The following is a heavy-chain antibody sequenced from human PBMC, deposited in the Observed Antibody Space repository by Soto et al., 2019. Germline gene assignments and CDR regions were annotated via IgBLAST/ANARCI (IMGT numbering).Heavy chain of an antibody. V-gene: IGHV4-59*01. CDR2: ISYSGST. CDR3: ARGTSWQLPFDY. J-gene: IGHJ4*02. CDR1: SDSISSYY. Sequence: QVQLQESGPGLVKTSETLSLTCTVSSDSISSYYWSWIRQPPGKRLEWIGDISYSGSTDYNRSLKSRVTISGDTSKNQSSLKVSSVTAAATAVYYCARGTSWQLPFDYWGQGTLVTVSS. D-gene: IGHD6-13*01.